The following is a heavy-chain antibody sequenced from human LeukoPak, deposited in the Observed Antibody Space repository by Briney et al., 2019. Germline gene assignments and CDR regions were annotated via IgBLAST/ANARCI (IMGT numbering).Heavy chain of an antibody. CDR2: IKQDGSER. Sequence: QAGGSLRLSCAASGFTFSSYAMSWVRQAPGKGLEWVAIIKQDGSERYYVDSVKGRFTISRDNAKNSLYLQMNSLRAEDTAVYYCARAGSSSWYICDWGRGTLVTVSS. CDR3: ARAGSSSWYICD. V-gene: IGHV3-7*03. J-gene: IGHJ4*02. D-gene: IGHD6-13*01. CDR1: GFTFSSYA.